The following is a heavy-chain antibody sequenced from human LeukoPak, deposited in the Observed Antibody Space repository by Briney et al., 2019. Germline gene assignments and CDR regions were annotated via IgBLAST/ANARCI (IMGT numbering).Heavy chain of an antibody. D-gene: IGHD4-17*01. CDR1: GFPFSSYS. J-gene: IGHJ4*02. Sequence: GGSLRLSCAASGFPFSSYSMNWVRQAPGKGLEWVSSISSRSSDIYYADSVKGRFTISRDNAKNSLYLQMNSLRAEDTAVYYCARGSTVTTSRTPFDYWGQGTLVTVSS. CDR3: ARGSTVTTSRTPFDY. V-gene: IGHV3-21*01. CDR2: ISSRSSDI.